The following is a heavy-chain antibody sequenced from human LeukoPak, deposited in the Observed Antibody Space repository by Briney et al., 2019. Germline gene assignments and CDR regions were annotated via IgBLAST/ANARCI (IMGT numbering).Heavy chain of an antibody. Sequence: SETLSLTCAVYGGSFSSYYWSCIRQPPGKGLEWIGEINHSGSTNYNPSLKSRVTISVDTSKNQFSLKLSSVTAADTAVYYCARLYYLNWFDPWGQGTLVTVSS. J-gene: IGHJ5*02. CDR1: GGSFSSYY. CDR3: ARLYYLNWFDP. D-gene: IGHD3-10*01. CDR2: INHSGST. V-gene: IGHV4-34*01.